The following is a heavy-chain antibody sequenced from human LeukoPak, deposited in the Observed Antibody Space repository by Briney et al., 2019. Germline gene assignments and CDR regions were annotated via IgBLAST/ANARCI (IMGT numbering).Heavy chain of an antibody. D-gene: IGHD3-22*01. J-gene: IGHJ4*02. V-gene: IGHV3-30*04. CDR2: ISYDGSNK. Sequence: PGGSLRLSCAASGFTFFAHAMHWVRQAPGKGLEWVAVISYDGSNKHYADSMTGRFTISRDNSKNTLYLQMNSLRAEDTAVYYCASHYDSSGEGGYWGQGTLVTVSS. CDR3: ASHYDSSGEGGY. CDR1: GFTFFAHA.